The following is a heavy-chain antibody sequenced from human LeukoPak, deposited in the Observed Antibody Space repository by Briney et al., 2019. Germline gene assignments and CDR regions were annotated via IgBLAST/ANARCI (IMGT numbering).Heavy chain of an antibody. CDR3: AREPRVGYSYGSYNWFDP. D-gene: IGHD5-18*01. V-gene: IGHV4-34*01. CDR2: INHSGST. CDR1: GGSFSGYY. Sequence: SETLSLTCAVYGGSFSGYYWSWIRQPPGKGLEWIGEINHSGSTNYNPSLKSRVTISVDTSKNQFSLKLSSVTAADTAVYYCAREPRVGYSYGSYNWFDPWGQGTLVTVSS. J-gene: IGHJ5*02.